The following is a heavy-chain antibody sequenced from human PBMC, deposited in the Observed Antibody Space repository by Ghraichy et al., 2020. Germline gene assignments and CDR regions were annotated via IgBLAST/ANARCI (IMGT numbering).Heavy chain of an antibody. J-gene: IGHJ4*02. CDR2: IYYSGST. V-gene: IGHV4-61*01. Sequence: SETLSLTCTVSGGSVSSGSYYWSWIRQPPGKGLEWIGYIYYSGSTNYNPSLKSRVTISVDTSKNQFSLKLSSVTAADTAVYYCARTNSIYDILTGYQPGGFDYWGQGTLVTVSS. CDR1: GGSVSSGSYY. CDR3: ARTNSIYDILTGYQPGGFDY. D-gene: IGHD3-9*01.